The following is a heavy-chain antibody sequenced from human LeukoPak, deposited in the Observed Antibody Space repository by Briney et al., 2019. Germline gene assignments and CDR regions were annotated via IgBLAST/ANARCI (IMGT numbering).Heavy chain of an antibody. J-gene: IGHJ5*02. D-gene: IGHD3-22*01. CDR3: ARGWYYDSRGSIHDWFDP. V-gene: IGHV4-30-2*01. CDR2: IYHSGST. CDR1: GGSISSGGYS. Sequence: SQTLSLTCAVSGGSISSGGYSWSWIRQPPGKGLEWIGYIYHSGSTYYNPSLKSRVTISVDRSKNQFSLKLSSVTAADTAVYYCARGWYYDSRGSIHDWFDPWGQGTLVTVSS.